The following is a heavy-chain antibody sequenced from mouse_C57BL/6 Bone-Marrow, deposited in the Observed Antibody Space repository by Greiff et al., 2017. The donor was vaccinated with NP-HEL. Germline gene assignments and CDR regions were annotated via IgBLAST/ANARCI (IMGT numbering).Heavy chain of an antibody. V-gene: IGHV2-9-1*01. CDR2: IWTGGGP. D-gene: IGHD2-1*01. CDR3: AREGNYPYYFDY. Sequence: VMLVESGPGLVAPSQSLSITCTVSGFSLTSYAISWVRQPPGKGLEWLGVIWTGGGPNYNSALKSRLSICKDNSKSQVFLKMNSLQTDDTARYYCAREGNYPYYFDYWGQGTTLTVSS. CDR1: GFSLTSYA. J-gene: IGHJ2*01.